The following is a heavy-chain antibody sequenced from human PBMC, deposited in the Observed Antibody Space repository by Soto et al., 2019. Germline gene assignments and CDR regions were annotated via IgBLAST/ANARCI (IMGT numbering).Heavy chain of an antibody. D-gene: IGHD6-13*01. Sequence: GGSLRLSCAASGFTFDDYAMHWVRQAPGKGLEWVSGISWNSGSIGYADSVKGRFTISRDNAKNSLYLQMNSLRAEDTALYYCAKGDSSYYYYMDVWGKGTTVTVSS. CDR3: AKGDSSYYYYMDV. V-gene: IGHV3-9*01. J-gene: IGHJ6*03. CDR2: ISWNSGSI. CDR1: GFTFDDYA.